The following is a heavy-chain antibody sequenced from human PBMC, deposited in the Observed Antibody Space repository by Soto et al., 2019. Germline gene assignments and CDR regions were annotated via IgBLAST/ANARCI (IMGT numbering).Heavy chain of an antibody. Sequence: GESLKISCKGSGYSFTSYWIGWVRQMPGKGLEWMGIIYPGDSDTRYSPSFQGQVTISADKSISTAYLQWSSLKASDTAMYYCARISFLRDNWNYFDYWGQGTLVTVSS. CDR1: GYSFTSYW. CDR2: IYPGDSDT. V-gene: IGHV5-51*01. J-gene: IGHJ4*02. D-gene: IGHD1-20*01. CDR3: ARISFLRDNWNYFDY.